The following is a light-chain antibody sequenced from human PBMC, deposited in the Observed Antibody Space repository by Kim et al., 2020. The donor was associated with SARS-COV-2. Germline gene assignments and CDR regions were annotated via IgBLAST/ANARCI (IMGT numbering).Light chain of an antibody. J-gene: IGLJ2*01. V-gene: IGLV2-14*03. CDR3: SSYRSGSTL. Sequence: PGQSITISCTGTSSDVGRNNYVSWYQQHVGNAPKLIIYDVSNRPSGVSNRFSGSKSGDTASLTISGLQAEDEADYYCSSYRSGSTLFGRGTQLTVL. CDR1: SSDVGRNNY. CDR2: DVS.